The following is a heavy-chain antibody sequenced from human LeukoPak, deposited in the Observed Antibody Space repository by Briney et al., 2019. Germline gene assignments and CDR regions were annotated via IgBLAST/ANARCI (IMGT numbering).Heavy chain of an antibody. Sequence: GGSLRLSCAASGFTFSSYEMNWVRQAPGKGLEWVSYIGGSGSTIYYADSVKGRFTISRDNAKNSLYLQMNRLGGEDTAVYYCARDYLVGGTDAFDIWDQGTMVTVSS. CDR1: GFTFSSYE. CDR2: IGGSGSTI. D-gene: IGHD1-1*01. J-gene: IGHJ3*02. CDR3: ARDYLVGGTDAFDI. V-gene: IGHV3-48*03.